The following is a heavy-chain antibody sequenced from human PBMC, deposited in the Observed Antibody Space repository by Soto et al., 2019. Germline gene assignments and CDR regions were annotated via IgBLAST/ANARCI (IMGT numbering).Heavy chain of an antibody. CDR1: GFTFSSYG. CDR3: AKDPGRFLEWLFVY. J-gene: IGHJ4*02. V-gene: IGHV3-30*18. CDR2: ISYDGSNK. D-gene: IGHD3-3*01. Sequence: GGSLRLSCAASGFTFSSYGMHWVRRAPGKGLEWVAVISYDGSNKYYADSVKGRFTISRDNSKNTLYLQMNSLRAEDTAVYYCAKDPGRFLEWLFVYWGQGTLVTVSS.